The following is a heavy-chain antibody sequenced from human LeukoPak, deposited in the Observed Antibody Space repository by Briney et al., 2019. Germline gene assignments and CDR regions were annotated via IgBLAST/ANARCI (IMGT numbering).Heavy chain of an antibody. Sequence: SVKVSCKAFGGTFSNYAITWVRQAPGQGLGWMGRIIPIFGTANYAQKFQGRVTITTDESTSTDYMELSSLRSEDTAVYYCARGDGYGYNWFDSWGQGTLVTVSS. CDR3: ARGDGYGYNWFDS. D-gene: IGHD5-24*01. J-gene: IGHJ5*01. CDR2: IIPIFGTA. V-gene: IGHV1-69*05. CDR1: GGTFSNYA.